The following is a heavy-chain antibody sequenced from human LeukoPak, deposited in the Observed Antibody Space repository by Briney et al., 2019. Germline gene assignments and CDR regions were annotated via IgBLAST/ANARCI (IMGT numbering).Heavy chain of an antibody. J-gene: IGHJ4*02. CDR1: GGSFSGYY. Sequence: PSETLSLTCAVYGGSFSGYYWSWIRQPPGKGLEWIGEINHSGSTNYNPSLKSRVTISVDTSKNQFSLKLSSVTAADTAVYYCARVRGYSLFDYWGQGTLVTVSS. CDR3: ARVRGYSLFDY. D-gene: IGHD3-22*01. V-gene: IGHV4-34*01. CDR2: INHSGST.